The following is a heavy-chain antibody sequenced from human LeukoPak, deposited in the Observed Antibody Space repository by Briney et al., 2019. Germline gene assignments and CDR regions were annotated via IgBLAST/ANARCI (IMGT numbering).Heavy chain of an antibody. J-gene: IGHJ3*02. CDR3: ATELTGDAFDI. CDR1: GFTFNNYW. D-gene: IGHD7-27*01. CDR2: IRQDGSEK. Sequence: GGSLRLSCXAXGFTFNNYWMNWVRQAPGRGLEWVANIRQDGSEKNYVDSVKGRFTISRDNAKNSLYLQMNSLRAEDTAVYYCATELTGDAFDIWGLGTMVTVSS. V-gene: IGHV3-7*01.